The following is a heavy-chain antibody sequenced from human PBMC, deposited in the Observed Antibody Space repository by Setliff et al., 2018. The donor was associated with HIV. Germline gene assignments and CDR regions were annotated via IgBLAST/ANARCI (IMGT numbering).Heavy chain of an antibody. CDR2: IRYDGSNK. J-gene: IGHJ4*02. Sequence: GSLRLSCATSGFIFKTYDIHWVRQAPGKGLEWVAFIRYDGSNKYYADSVKGRFTISRDNSKNALYLQMNSLRAEDTAVYYCAKNLYRSGWSPLDYWGQGTLVTVSS. CDR3: AKNLYRSGWSPLDY. V-gene: IGHV3-30*02. D-gene: IGHD6-13*01. CDR1: GFIFKTYD.